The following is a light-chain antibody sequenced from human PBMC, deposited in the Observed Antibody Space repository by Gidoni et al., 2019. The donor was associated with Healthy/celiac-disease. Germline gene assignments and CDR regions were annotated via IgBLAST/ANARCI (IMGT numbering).Light chain of an antibody. Sequence: QSALTQPASVSGSPGPSITISCTGTSSDVGGYNSVSWYQQHPGKAPKLMIYDVSNRPSGVSNRFSGSKSGNTASLTISGLQAEDEADYYCSSYTSSSTLDVFGTGTKVTVL. CDR2: DVS. CDR1: SSDVGGYNS. CDR3: SSYTSSSTLDV. V-gene: IGLV2-14*03. J-gene: IGLJ1*01.